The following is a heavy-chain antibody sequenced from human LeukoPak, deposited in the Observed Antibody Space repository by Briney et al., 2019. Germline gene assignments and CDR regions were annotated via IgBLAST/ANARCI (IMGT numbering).Heavy chain of an antibody. CDR3: ARVYRGSYGRFDP. V-gene: IGHV4-59*01. CDR1: GGSISSYY. Sequence: SETLSLTCTASGGSISSYYWSWIRQPPGKGLEWIGYIYYSGSTNYNPSLKSRVTISVDTSKNQFSLKLSSVTAADTAVYYCARVYRGSYGRFDPWGQGTLVTVSS. D-gene: IGHD1-26*01. CDR2: IYYSGST. J-gene: IGHJ5*02.